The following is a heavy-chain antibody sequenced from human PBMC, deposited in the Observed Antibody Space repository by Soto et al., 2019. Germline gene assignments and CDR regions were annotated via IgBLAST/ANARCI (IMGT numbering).Heavy chain of an antibody. CDR3: ATSVKGKRYYDFWSGQLNRYYYYYGMDV. Sequence: WPSVKVSCKVSGYTLTELSMHWVRQAPGKGLEWMGGFDPEDGETIYAQKFQGRVTMTEDTSTDTAYMELSSLRSEDTAVYYCATSVKGKRYYDFWSGQLNRYYYYYGMDVWGQGTTVTVSS. D-gene: IGHD3-3*01. V-gene: IGHV1-24*01. CDR1: GYTLTELS. J-gene: IGHJ6*02. CDR2: FDPEDGET.